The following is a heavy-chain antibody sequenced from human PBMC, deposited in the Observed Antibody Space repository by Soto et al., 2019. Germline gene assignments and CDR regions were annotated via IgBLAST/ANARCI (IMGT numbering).Heavy chain of an antibody. J-gene: IGHJ4*02. CDR1: GGSISTYY. D-gene: IGHD3-10*01. CDR3: ARAPMVRGVTHFDY. CDR2: IYNSGST. V-gene: IGHV4-59*08. Sequence: SETLSLTCTVSGGSISTYYWIWIRQPPGKGLEWIGYIYNSGSTNYSPSLKSRVTISVDTSKNQFSLKLSSVTAADTAVYYCARAPMVRGVTHFDYWGQGTLVTVSS.